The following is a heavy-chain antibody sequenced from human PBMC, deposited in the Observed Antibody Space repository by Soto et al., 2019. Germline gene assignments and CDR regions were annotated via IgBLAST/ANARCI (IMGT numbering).Heavy chain of an antibody. J-gene: IGHJ3*02. CDR3: ARGGPSGDSGAFDI. CDR2: INPNSGGT. D-gene: IGHD7-27*01. CDR1: GYTFTGYY. Sequence: ASVKVSCKASGYTFTGYYMHWVRQAPGQGLEWMGWINPNSGGTNYAQKFQGWVTMTRDTSISTAYMELSRLRSDDTAVYYCARGGPSGDSGAFDIWGQGTMVTVSS. V-gene: IGHV1-2*04.